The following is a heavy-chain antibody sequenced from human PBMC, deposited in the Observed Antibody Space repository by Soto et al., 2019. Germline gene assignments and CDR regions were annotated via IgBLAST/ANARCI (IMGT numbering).Heavy chain of an antibody. V-gene: IGHV4-39*02. CDR1: GGYISSSSYY. CDR3: ARDSSGWDVTDY. J-gene: IGHJ4*02. Sequence: PSETLSLTCTVSGGYISSSSYYWGWIRQPPGKGLEWIGSIYYSGSTYYNPSLKSRVTISVDTSKNQFSLKLSSVTAADTAVYYCARDSSGWDVTDYWGQGTLVTVSS. D-gene: IGHD6-19*01. CDR2: IYYSGST.